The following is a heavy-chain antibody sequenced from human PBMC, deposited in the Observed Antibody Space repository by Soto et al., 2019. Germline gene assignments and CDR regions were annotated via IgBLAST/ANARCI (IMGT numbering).Heavy chain of an antibody. Sequence: SETLSLTCAVYGGSVNGYYWNWISQPPGKGLEWIGEVNHTGGTHYNPSLKSRVTMSVDTSKNQFSLRLSSVTAADTAIYYCATRITVFGLLIPPFDPWGQGTQVTVSS. V-gene: IGHV4-34*01. CDR1: GGSVNGYY. CDR3: ATRITVFGLLIPPFDP. D-gene: IGHD3-3*01. J-gene: IGHJ5*02. CDR2: VNHTGGT.